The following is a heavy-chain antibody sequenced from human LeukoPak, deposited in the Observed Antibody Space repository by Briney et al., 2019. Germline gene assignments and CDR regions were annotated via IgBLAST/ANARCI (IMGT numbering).Heavy chain of an antibody. J-gene: IGHJ6*02. CDR1: GGSISSYY. CDR3: AGERYYYDSSGYSLSYYYYGMDV. Sequence: SETLSPTCTVSGGSISSYYWSWIRQPPGKGLEWIGYIYYSGSTNYNPSLKSRVTISVDTSKNQFSLKLSSVTAADTAVYYCAGERYYYDSSGYSLSYYYYGMDVWGQGTTVTVSS. D-gene: IGHD3-22*01. V-gene: IGHV4-59*01. CDR2: IYYSGST.